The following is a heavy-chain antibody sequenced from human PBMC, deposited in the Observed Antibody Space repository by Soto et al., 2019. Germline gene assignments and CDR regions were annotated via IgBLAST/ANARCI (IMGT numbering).Heavy chain of an antibody. J-gene: IGHJ6*02. D-gene: IGHD1-1*01. CDR1: GFIFSDYY. CDR3: ARDLAWKRGKVGRRYYYGMDV. Sequence: SLILSCAASGFIFSDYYMSWVRQTPGKGLEWVSYISTRSTYTNYADSVKGRFTISRDNTKNSLYLQMDSLRVEDTAVYYCARDLAWKRGKVGRRYYYGMDVWGQGTTVTVSS. V-gene: IGHV3-11*06. CDR2: ISTRSTYT.